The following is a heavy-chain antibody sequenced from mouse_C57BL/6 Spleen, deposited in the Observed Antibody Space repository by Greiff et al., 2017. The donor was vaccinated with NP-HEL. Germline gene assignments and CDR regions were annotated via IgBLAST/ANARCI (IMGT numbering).Heavy chain of an antibody. CDR2: IYPGDGDT. CDR1: GYAFSSSW. J-gene: IGHJ4*01. CDR3: ARGEDYDAMDY. V-gene: IGHV1-82*01. Sequence: QVQLQQSGPELVKPGASVKISCKASGYAFSSSWMNWVKQRPGKGLEWIGRIYPGDGDTNYNGKFKGKATLTADKSSSTAYMQLSSLTSEDSAVYFCARGEDYDAMDYWGQGTSVTVSS.